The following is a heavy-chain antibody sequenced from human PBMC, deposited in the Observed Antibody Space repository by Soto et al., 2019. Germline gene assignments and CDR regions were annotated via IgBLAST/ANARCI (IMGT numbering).Heavy chain of an antibody. CDR3: AREYSSSSFGWFYL. V-gene: IGHV4-59*01. J-gene: IGHJ5*02. Sequence: QVQLQESGPGLVKPSETLSLTCTVSGGSISSYYWSWIRQPPGKGLEWIGYIYYSGSTNYNPSLKSRVTISVDTSKNQFSLKLSSVTAADTAVYYCAREYSSSSFGWFYLWGQGTLVTVSS. CDR2: IYYSGST. CDR1: GGSISSYY. D-gene: IGHD6-6*01.